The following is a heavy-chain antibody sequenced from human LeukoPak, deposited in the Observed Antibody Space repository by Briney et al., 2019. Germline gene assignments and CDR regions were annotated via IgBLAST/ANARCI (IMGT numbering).Heavy chain of an antibody. J-gene: IGHJ4*02. Sequence: SETLSLTCTVSGGSISSSSYYWGWLRQPPGKGLEWIGSIYYSGSTYYNPSLKSRVTISVDTSKNQFSLKLSSVTAADTAVYYCATRWDIVVVPAATKQRVDYWGLGTLVTVSS. CDR2: IYYSGST. D-gene: IGHD2-2*01. CDR1: GGSISSSSYY. V-gene: IGHV4-39*01. CDR3: ATRWDIVVVPAATKQRVDY.